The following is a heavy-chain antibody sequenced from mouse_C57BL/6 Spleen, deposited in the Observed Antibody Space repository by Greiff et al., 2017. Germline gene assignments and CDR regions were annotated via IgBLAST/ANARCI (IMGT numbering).Heavy chain of an antibody. CDR1: GYSITSDY. V-gene: IGHV3-8*01. Sequence: EVKLVESGPGLAKPSQTLSLTCSVTGYSITSDYWNWIRKFPGNKLEYMGYISYSGSTYYNPSLKSRISITRDTSKNQYYLQLKSVTTEDTATYYCARARQGGYWYFDVWGTGTTVTVSS. J-gene: IGHJ1*03. CDR3: ARARQGGYWYFDV. CDR2: ISYSGST.